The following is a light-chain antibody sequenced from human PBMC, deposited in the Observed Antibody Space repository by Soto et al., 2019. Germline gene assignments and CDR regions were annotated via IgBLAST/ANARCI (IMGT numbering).Light chain of an antibody. J-gene: IGKJ1*01. CDR1: QSVSSSY. CDR2: GAS. V-gene: IGKV3-20*01. Sequence: EIVLTQSPGTLSLSPGEGATLSCRASQSVSSSYLAWYQQKPGQAPTLLIYGASNRAAGIPDRFGGSGSGTDFTLTISRLEAEDFAVYYCQQYAGPSRTFGQGTKVDIK. CDR3: QQYAGPSRT.